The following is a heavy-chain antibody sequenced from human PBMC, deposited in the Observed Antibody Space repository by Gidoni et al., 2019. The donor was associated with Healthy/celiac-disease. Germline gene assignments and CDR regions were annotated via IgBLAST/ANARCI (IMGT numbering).Heavy chain of an antibody. Sequence: EVQLVQSGAEVKKPGESLKISCKGAGYSFTSYWIGWARPMPGKGLDWMGIIYPGDSDTRYSPSFQGQVTISADKPISTAYLQWSSLKASDTAMYYCARRIAARTAVDYWGQGTLVTVSS. D-gene: IGHD6-6*01. CDR3: ARRIAARTAVDY. J-gene: IGHJ4*02. V-gene: IGHV5-51*01. CDR1: GYSFTSYW. CDR2: IYPGDSDT.